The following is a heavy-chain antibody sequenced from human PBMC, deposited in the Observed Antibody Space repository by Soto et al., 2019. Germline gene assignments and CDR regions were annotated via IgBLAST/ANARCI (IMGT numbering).Heavy chain of an antibody. CDR3: AKDTLSGIAAAIGWFDP. D-gene: IGHD6-13*01. J-gene: IGHJ5*02. Sequence: QVQLVESGGGVVQPGRSLRLSCAASGFTFSSYGMHWVRQAPGKGLEWVAVISYDGSNKYYADSVKGRFTISRDNSKNXXYLQMHSLRAEDTAVYYCAKDTLSGIAAAIGWFDPWGQGTLVTVSS. V-gene: IGHV3-30*18. CDR2: ISYDGSNK. CDR1: GFTFSSYG.